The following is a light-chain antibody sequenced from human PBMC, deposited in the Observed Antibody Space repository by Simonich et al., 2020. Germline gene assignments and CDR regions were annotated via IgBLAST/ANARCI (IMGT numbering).Light chain of an antibody. J-gene: IGKJ2*01. CDR1: QSVSSRY. Sequence: EIVLTQSPGTLSLSPGERATLSCRASQSVSSRYLSWYQQKPGQAPRLLIYGSSSRATGIPDRVSGSGSGTEFTLTISSMQSEDFAVYYCQQYNNWPLYTFGQGTKLEIK. CDR2: GSS. CDR3: QQYNNWPLYT. V-gene: IGKV3-20*01.